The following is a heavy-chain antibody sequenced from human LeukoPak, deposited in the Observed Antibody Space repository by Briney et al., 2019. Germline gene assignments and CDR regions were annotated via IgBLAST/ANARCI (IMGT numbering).Heavy chain of an antibody. D-gene: IGHD7-27*01. CDR2: IKQDGTEN. CDR3: ARGGAWGTFDY. V-gene: IGHV3-7*01. Sequence: GGSLRLPCAASGFPFGTYWMSWVRQAPGKGLEWVANIKQDGTENYYVDSVTGRFSISRDNARNSLYLQLHSLRADDTAVYYCARGGAWGTFDYWGQGTLVSVSS. J-gene: IGHJ4*02. CDR1: GFPFGTYW.